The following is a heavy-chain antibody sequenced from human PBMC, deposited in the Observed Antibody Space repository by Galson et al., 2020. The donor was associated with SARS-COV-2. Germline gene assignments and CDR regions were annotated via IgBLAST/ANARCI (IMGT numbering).Heavy chain of an antibody. V-gene: IGHV3-74*01. J-gene: IGHJ4*02. CDR2: INNFGNST. Sequence: GGSLRLTCAASGFSFTDYWMHWVPQAPGKGLVCVSRINNFGNSTNYADSVWGRFTVSRDNAKNMLYLQMNSLRAEDTAVYYCARHGSGDYWGQGNLVTVSS. CDR1: GFSFTDYW. D-gene: IGHD2-15*01. CDR3: ARHGSGDY.